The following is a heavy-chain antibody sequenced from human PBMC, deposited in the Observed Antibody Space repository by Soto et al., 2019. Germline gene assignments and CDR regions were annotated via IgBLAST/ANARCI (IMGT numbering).Heavy chain of an antibody. Sequence: RASVKVSCKASGYTFTSYAMHWVRQAPGQRLEWMGWINAGNGNTKYSQKFQGRVTITRDTSASTAYMELSSLRSEDTAVYYCARGADSSGYYYTYYYYGMDVWGQGTTVTVSS. J-gene: IGHJ6*02. V-gene: IGHV1-3*01. CDR3: ARGADSSGYYYTYYYYGMDV. CDR2: INAGNGNT. D-gene: IGHD3-22*01. CDR1: GYTFTSYA.